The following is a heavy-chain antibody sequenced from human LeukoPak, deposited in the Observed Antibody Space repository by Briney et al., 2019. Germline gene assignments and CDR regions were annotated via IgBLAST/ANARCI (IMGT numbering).Heavy chain of an antibody. CDR2: ISYDGSNK. J-gene: IGHJ4*02. CDR1: GFTFSSYA. V-gene: IGHV3-30-3*01. D-gene: IGHD4-17*01. CDR3: AKDIGVRYGDYRDY. Sequence: GRSLRLSCAASGFTFSSYAMHWVRQAPGKGLEWVAVISYDGSNKYYADSVKGRFTISRDDSKNTLFLQMNSLRPEDTAVYYCAKDIGVRYGDYRDYWGQGTLVTVSS.